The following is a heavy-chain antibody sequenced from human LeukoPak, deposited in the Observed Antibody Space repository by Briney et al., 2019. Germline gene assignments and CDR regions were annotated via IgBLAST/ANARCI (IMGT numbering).Heavy chain of an antibody. CDR1: GYRFTSYW. V-gene: IGHV5-51*01. J-gene: IGHJ2*01. Sequence: GESLKISCKGSGYRFTSYWIGWVRQMPGKGLEWMGIIYPDDSDIRYSPSFQGRVTISADKSISTAYLQWSSLKASDTAMYYCARQIKGAGIAAAGNWYFDLWGRGTLVTVSS. CDR2: IYPDDSDI. CDR3: ARQIKGAGIAAAGNWYFDL. D-gene: IGHD6-13*01.